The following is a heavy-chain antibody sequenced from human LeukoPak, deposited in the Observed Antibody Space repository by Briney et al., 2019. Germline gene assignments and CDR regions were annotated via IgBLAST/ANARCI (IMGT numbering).Heavy chain of an antibody. J-gene: IGHJ6*02. Sequence: SETLSLTCTVSGGSISSGGYYWSWIRQHPGKGLEWIGYIYYSGSTYYNPSLKSRVTISVDTSKNQFSLKLSSVTAADTAVYYCARGWRFLEWLSGYYGMDVWGQGTTVTVSS. CDR3: ARGWRFLEWLSGYYGMDV. V-gene: IGHV4-31*03. CDR2: IYYSGST. CDR1: GGSISSGGYY. D-gene: IGHD3-3*01.